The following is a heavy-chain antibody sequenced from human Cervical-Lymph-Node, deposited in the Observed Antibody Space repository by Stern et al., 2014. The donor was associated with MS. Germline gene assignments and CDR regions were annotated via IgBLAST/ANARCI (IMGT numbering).Heavy chain of an antibody. CDR1: GFSLTSYGVG. D-gene: IGHD2/OR15-2a*01. J-gene: IGHJ4*02. CDR3: AHRLDPYLFDY. Sequence: QITLKESGPTLVKPTQTLTLTCTFSGFSLTSYGVGVGWLRQPPGKALEWLAHIYSDDDKRYSPSLKSRLTITKDTAKNQVVLTMTNVDPVDTATYYCAHRLDPYLFDYWGQGTLVTVSS. CDR2: IYSDDDK. V-gene: IGHV2-5*02.